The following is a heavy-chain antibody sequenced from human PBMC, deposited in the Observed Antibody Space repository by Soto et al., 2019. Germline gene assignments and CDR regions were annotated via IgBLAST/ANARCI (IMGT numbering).Heavy chain of an antibody. Sequence: QVQLQESGPGLVKPSQTLSLTCTVSGGSISSGDYYWSWIRQPPGKGLEGIGYIYSSGSTYYKPSLKSRVTIAGDPSKNLFTLKLSSVTAADTAVYYCARALNHVAHYFDYWGQRTLVTVSS. J-gene: IGHJ4*02. CDR2: IYSSGST. CDR3: ARALNHVAHYFDY. V-gene: IGHV4-30-4*01. D-gene: IGHD2-21*01. CDR1: GGSISSGDYY.